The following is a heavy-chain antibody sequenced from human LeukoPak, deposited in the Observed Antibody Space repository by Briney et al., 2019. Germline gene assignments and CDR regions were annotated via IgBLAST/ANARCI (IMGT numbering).Heavy chain of an antibody. CDR3: ARERRDGYNRAVDY. D-gene: IGHD5-24*01. Sequence: SETLSLTCTVPGGSISSYYWGWIRQPPGKGLEWIGYIYYSGSTNCNPSLKSRVTISVDTSKNQFSLKLSSVTAADTAVYYCARERRDGYNRAVDYWGQGTLVTVSS. CDR1: GGSISSYY. CDR2: IYYSGST. V-gene: IGHV4-59*01. J-gene: IGHJ4*02.